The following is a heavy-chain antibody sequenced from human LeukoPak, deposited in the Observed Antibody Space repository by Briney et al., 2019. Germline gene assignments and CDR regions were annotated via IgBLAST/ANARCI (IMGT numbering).Heavy chain of an antibody. Sequence: QTGGSLRLSCAASGFTFSSNAMHWVRQAPGKGLEWVALISYDESNKYYADSVKGRFTISRDNSKNTLYLQMNSLRPEDTAVYYCVRDAKYCSSISCYTDYWGQGTLVTVSS. D-gene: IGHD2-2*02. J-gene: IGHJ4*02. CDR3: VRDAKYCSSISCYTDY. V-gene: IGHV3-30-3*01. CDR2: ISYDESNK. CDR1: GFTFSSNA.